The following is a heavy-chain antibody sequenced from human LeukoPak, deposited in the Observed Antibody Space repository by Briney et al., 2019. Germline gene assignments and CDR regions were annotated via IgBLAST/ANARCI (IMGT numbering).Heavy chain of an antibody. CDR3: ARDIRYYDSSGYYSD. CDR1: GFTFSSYS. V-gene: IGHV3-48*01. J-gene: IGHJ4*02. CDR2: ISSSSTNI. D-gene: IGHD3-22*01. Sequence: PGGSLRLSCAASGFTFSSYSMNWVHQAPGKGLEWVSYISSSSTNIYYADSVKGRFTISRDNAKNSLYLQMNSLRAEDTAVYYCARDIRYYDSSGYYSDWGQGTLVTVSS.